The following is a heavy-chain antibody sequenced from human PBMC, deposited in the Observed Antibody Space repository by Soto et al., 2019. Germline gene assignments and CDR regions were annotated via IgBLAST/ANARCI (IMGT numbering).Heavy chain of an antibody. D-gene: IGHD3-22*01. CDR3: ARELTYYYDSSGYWRDGMDV. Sequence: PSHTLSLTCAISGYSVASNSAAWNWIRQSPSRGLEWLGRTYYRSKWYNDYAVSVKSRITINPDTSKNQFSLQLNSVTPEDTAVYYCARELTYYYDSSGYWRDGMDVWGQGTTVTVSS. V-gene: IGHV6-1*01. J-gene: IGHJ6*02. CDR1: GYSVASNSAA. CDR2: TYYRSKWYN.